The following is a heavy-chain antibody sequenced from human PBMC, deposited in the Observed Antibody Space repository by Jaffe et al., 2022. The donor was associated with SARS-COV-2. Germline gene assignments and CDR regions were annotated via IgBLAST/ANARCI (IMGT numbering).Heavy chain of an antibody. J-gene: IGHJ5*02. D-gene: IGHD6-19*01. CDR3: ARGARRRYPPGYSSGWHGNWFDP. V-gene: IGHV4-34*01. Sequence: QVQLQQWGAGLLKPSETLSLTCAVYGGSFSGYYWSWIRQPPGKGLEWIGEINHSGSTNYNPSLKSRVTISVDTSKNQFSLKLSSVTAADTAVYYCARGARRRYPPGYSSGWHGNWFDPWGQGTLVTVSS. CDR2: INHSGST. CDR1: GGSFSGYY.